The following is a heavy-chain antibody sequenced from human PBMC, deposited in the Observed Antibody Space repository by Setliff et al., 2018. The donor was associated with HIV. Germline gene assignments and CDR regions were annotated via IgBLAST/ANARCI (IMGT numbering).Heavy chain of an antibody. Sequence: SVKVSCKTSGGTLSNYVITWVRQAPGQGLEWMGMIIPMYNIPAYAQKFQGRVTLTTDTSTSTAYMELRSLTSDDTAVYYCARGYCGGGICYSPNWLDPWGQGTLVTVSS. CDR1: GGTLSNYV. J-gene: IGHJ5*02. V-gene: IGHV1-69*04. CDR3: ARGYCGGGICYSPNWLDP. D-gene: IGHD2-15*01. CDR2: IIPMYNIP.